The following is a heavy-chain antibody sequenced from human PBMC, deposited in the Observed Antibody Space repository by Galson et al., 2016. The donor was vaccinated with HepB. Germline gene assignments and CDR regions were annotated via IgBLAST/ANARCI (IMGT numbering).Heavy chain of an antibody. CDR1: EFAVSDYY. J-gene: IGHJ6*02. CDR3: ERGVGGVPSANFYYGMDV. Sequence: SLRLSCAASEFAVSDYYMSWVRQAPGKGLEWVYVIYRGGFTYYADYVKGRFTISRDNSENTLYLQMNSLRAEDTAVYYCERGVGGVPSANFYYGMDVWGQGATVTVSS. V-gene: IGHV3-66*01. D-gene: IGHD2-2*01. CDR2: IYRGGFT.